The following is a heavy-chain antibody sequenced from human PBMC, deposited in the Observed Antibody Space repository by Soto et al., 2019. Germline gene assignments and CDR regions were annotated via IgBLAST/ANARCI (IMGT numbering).Heavy chain of an antibody. J-gene: IGHJ6*02. CDR1: GYTVTGYD. CDR3: AREGPRPYYYYGMDV. Sequence: ASVKVSCKASGYTVTGYDIHWVRQATGQGLEWMGWISAYNGNTNYAQKLQGRVTMTTDTSTNTAYMELRSLRSDDTAVYYCAREGPRPYYYYGMDVWGQGTTVTVSS. CDR2: ISAYNGNT. V-gene: IGHV1-18*01.